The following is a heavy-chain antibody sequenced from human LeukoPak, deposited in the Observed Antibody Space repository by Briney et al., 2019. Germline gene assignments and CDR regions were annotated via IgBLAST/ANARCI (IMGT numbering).Heavy chain of an antibody. J-gene: IGHJ4*02. CDR1: GFTFSSYA. CDR3: AKTLYSSSSGGIDY. CDR2: ISGSGGST. Sequence: PGGSLRLSCAASGFTFSSYAMSWVRQAPEKGLEWVSAISGSGGSTYYADSVKGRFTISRDNSKNTLYLQMNSLRAEDTAVYYCAKTLYSSSSGGIDYWGQGTLVTVSS. D-gene: IGHD6-6*01. V-gene: IGHV3-23*01.